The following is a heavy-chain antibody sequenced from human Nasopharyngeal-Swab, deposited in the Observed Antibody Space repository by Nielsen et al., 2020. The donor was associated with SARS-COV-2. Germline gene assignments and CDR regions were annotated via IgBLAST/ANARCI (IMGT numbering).Heavy chain of an antibody. CDR2: IKSKTDGGTT. Sequence: GESLKISCAASGFTFSNAWMSWVRQAPGKGLEWVGRIKSKTDGGTTDYAAPVKGRFTISRDDSKNTLYLQMNSLKTEDTAVYYCTTGTGSSGEYYGMDVWGQGTTVTVSS. CDR3: TTGTGSSGEYYGMDV. V-gene: IGHV3-15*01. CDR1: GFTFSNAW. J-gene: IGHJ6*02. D-gene: IGHD6-6*01.